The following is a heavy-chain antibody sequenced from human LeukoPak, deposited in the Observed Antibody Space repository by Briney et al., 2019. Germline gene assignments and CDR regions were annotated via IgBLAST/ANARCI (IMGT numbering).Heavy chain of an antibody. J-gene: IGHJ4*02. CDR1: GGSISSYY. CDR2: IYHSGST. D-gene: IGHD5-12*01. V-gene: IGHV4-59*01. Sequence: SETLSLTCTGSGGSISSYYWSWIRQPPGKGLEWIGYIYHSGSTNYNPSLKSRVTISVDTSKNQFSLKLSSVTAADTAVYYCARGGGYASPIGYWGQGALVTVSS. CDR3: ARGGGYASPIGY.